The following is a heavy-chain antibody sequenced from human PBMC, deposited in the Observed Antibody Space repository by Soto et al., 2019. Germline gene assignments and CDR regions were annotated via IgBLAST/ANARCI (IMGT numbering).Heavy chain of an antibody. J-gene: IGHJ6*02. V-gene: IGHV4-59*01. D-gene: IGHD2-15*01. CDR3: ARTILYCSGGSCYSSDYYYGMDV. CDR1: GSISTYY. CDR2: ISYSGTT. Sequence: PSETLSLTCNVSGSISTYYLMWIRQPPGKGLEWIGYISYSGTTNYSPSLENRVTISIDTSKKQLSLKLSSVTTADTAVYYCARTILYCSGGSCYSSDYYYGMDVWGQGTTVTVSS.